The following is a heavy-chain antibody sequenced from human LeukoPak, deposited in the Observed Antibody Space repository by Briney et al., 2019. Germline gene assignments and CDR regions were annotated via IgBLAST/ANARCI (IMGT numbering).Heavy chain of an antibody. CDR1: GYTFTSYY. J-gene: IGHJ6*02. D-gene: IGHD5-18*01. Sequence: ASVKVSCKASGYTFTSYYMHWVRQAPGQGLEWMGIINPSGGSTSYAQKFQGRVTMTRDTSTSTVYMELSSLRSGDTAVYYCARVKLDTAIDYYGMDVWGQGTTVTVSS. CDR2: INPSGGST. CDR3: ARVKLDTAIDYYGMDV. V-gene: IGHV1-46*01.